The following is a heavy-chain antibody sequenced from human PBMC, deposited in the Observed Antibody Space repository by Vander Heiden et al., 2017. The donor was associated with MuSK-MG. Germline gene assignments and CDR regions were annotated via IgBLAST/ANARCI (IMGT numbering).Heavy chain of an antibody. CDR3: TIDRDDYGDSDLDY. CDR1: GFTFGDYA. J-gene: IGHJ4*02. V-gene: IGHV3-49*04. D-gene: IGHD4-17*01. CDR2: IRSKAYGGTT. Sequence: EVQLVESGGGLVQPGRSLRLSCTASGFTFGDYAMSWVRQAPGKGLECVGFIRSKAYGGTTEYAASVKGRFTISRDDSKSIAYLQMNSPKTEDTAVYYCTIDRDDYGDSDLDYWGQGTLVTVSS.